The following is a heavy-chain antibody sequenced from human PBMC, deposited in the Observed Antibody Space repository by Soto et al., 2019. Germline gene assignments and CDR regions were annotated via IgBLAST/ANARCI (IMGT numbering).Heavy chain of an antibody. V-gene: IGHV3-30*18. CDR3: AKDKVTMVTPKYYYYGMDV. J-gene: IGHJ6*02. CDR2: ISYDGSNK. D-gene: IGHD4-17*01. CDR1: GFPFRSYG. Sequence: GESLSLSCAASGFPFRSYGMHWVRQAPGQGLEWVAVISYDGSNKYYADSVKGRFTISRDNSKNTLYLQMNSLRAEDTAVYYCAKDKVTMVTPKYYYYGMDVWGQGSTVTLAS.